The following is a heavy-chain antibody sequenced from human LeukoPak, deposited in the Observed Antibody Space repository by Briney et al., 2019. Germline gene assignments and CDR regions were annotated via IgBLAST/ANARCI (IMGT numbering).Heavy chain of an antibody. CDR3: ANAYCGGDCYFLWY. CDR1: GFTFSSYG. V-gene: IGHV3-30*02. Sequence: GGSLRLSCAASGFTFSSYGMHWVRQAPGKGLEWVAFIRYDGSNKYYADSVKGRFTISRDNSKNTLYLQMNSPRAEDTAVYYCANAYCGGDCYFLWYWGQGTLVTVSS. D-gene: IGHD2-21*01. J-gene: IGHJ4*02. CDR2: IRYDGSNK.